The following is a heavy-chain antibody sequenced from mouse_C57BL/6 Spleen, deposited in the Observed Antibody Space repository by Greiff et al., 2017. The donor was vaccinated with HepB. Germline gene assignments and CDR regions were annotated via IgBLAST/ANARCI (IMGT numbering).Heavy chain of an antibody. V-gene: IGHV5-17*01. CDR2: ISSGSSTI. CDR3: AIPLLIRGDYAMDY. Sequence: EVQGVESGGGLVKPGGSLKLSCAASGFTFSDYGMHWVRQAPEKGLEWVAYISSGSSTIYYADTVKGRFTISRNNAKNTLFLQLTSLRSEDTAMYYGAIPLLIRGDYAMDYWGQGTSVTVSS. D-gene: IGHD1-1*01. CDR1: GFTFSDYG. J-gene: IGHJ4*01.